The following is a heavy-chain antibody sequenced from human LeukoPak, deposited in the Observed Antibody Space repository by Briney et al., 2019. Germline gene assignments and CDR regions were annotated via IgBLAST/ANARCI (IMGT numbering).Heavy chain of an antibody. Sequence: SETLSLTCTVSGGSISNYYWSWIRQPAGKGLEWIGRIYSSGITNYSPSLKSRVTMSVDASKNQFSLKVTSVTAADTAVYYCARNALLSDSDYGMDVWGQGTTVTVSS. D-gene: IGHD3-9*01. CDR3: ARNALLSDSDYGMDV. CDR1: GGSISNYY. V-gene: IGHV4-4*07. J-gene: IGHJ6*02. CDR2: IYSSGIT.